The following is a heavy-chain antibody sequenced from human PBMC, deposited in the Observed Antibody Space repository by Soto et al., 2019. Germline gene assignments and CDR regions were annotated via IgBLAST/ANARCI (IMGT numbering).Heavy chain of an antibody. D-gene: IGHD2-21*02. CDR2: ISYDGSNK. V-gene: IGHV3-30*18. CDR1: GFTFSSYG. Sequence: GGSLRLSCAASGFTFSSYGMHWVRQAPGKGLEWVAVISYDGSNKYYADSVKGRFTISRDNSKNTLYLQMNSLRAEDTAVYYCAKVLFNIVVLTALRRRGLNYGMDFWGQGTTVTVSS. J-gene: IGHJ6*02. CDR3: AKVLFNIVVLTALRRRGLNYGMDF.